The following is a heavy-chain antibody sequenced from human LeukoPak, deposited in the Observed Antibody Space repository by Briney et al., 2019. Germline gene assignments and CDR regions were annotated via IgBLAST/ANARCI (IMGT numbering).Heavy chain of an antibody. CDR3: AKPSRVTTGLFDY. V-gene: IGHV3-23*01. Sequence: AGGSLRLSCAASGFTFSSYAMSWVRQAPGKGLEWVSAISGSGGSTYYADSVKGRFTISRDNSKNTLYLQMNSLRAEDTAVYYCAKPSRVTTGLFDYWGQGTLVTVSS. CDR2: ISGSGGST. J-gene: IGHJ4*02. D-gene: IGHD4-17*01. CDR1: GFTFSSYA.